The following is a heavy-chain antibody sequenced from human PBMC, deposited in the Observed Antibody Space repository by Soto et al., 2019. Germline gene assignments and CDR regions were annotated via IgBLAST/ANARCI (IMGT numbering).Heavy chain of an antibody. CDR2: IIPIFGTA. CDR3: ARSIVVVPTYYYYYGMDV. CDR1: GGTFSSYA. Sequence: QVQLVQSGAEVKKPGSSVKVSCKASGGTFSSYAISWVRQAPGQGLEWMGGIIPIFGTANYAQKVQGRVTITADESTSTAYMELSSLRSEDTAVYYCARSIVVVPTYYYYYGMDVWGQGTTVTVSS. V-gene: IGHV1-69*01. D-gene: IGHD2-2*01. J-gene: IGHJ6*02.